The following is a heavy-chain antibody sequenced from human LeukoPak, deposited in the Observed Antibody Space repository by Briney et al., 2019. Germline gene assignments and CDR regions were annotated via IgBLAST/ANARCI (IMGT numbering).Heavy chain of an antibody. CDR2: IDYSGGI. D-gene: IGHD3-10*01. J-gene: IGHJ4*02. V-gene: IGHV4-39*01. CDR1: GGSISSSSYY. CDR3: ARRGGSGSRGDYYFDY. Sequence: SETLSLTCTVSGGSISSSSYYWGWIRQPPGKGLEWIASIDYSGGIYHNPSLKSRVTISVDTSKNQFSLKLGSVTAADTAVYYCARRGGSGSRGDYYFDYWGQGTLVTVSS.